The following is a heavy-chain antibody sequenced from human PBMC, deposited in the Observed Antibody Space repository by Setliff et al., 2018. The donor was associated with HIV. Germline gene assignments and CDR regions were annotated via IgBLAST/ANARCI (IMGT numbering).Heavy chain of an antibody. J-gene: IGHJ4*02. D-gene: IGHD3-10*01. CDR1: GGFISSYY. V-gene: IGHV4-59*12. Sequence: NPSETLSLTCTVSGGFISSYYWSWIRQPPGKGLEWIGYIYYSGSTNYNPSLKSRVTISVDTSKNQLSLKLSSVTAADTAVYYCARAPFYYGSGSYQTFDYWGQGTLVTVSS. CDR3: ARAPFYYGSGSYQTFDY. CDR2: IYYSGST.